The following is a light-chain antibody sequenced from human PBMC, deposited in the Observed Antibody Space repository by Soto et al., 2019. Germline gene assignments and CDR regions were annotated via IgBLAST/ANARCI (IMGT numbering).Light chain of an antibody. Sequence: EFVLTQSPGTLSLSPGERATLSCRASQSVSSSYFAWYQQKPGQAPRLLIYGASSRATGIPDRFSGSGSGTDFTLTISRLEPEDFAVYYCQQYDNSPLTFGGGTKVDIK. V-gene: IGKV3-20*01. CDR2: GAS. CDR3: QQYDNSPLT. J-gene: IGKJ4*01. CDR1: QSVSSSY.